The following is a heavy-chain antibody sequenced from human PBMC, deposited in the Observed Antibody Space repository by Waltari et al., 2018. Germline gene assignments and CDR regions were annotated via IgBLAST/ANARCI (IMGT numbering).Heavy chain of an antibody. CDR2: INPSSGCT. Sequence: QVQLVQSGAEVKKPGASVKVSCKASGYTFTGYYMHWVRQAPGQGLEWMGGINPSSGCTNYAQKFEGRVTMTRDTSISTDYMEVSRLGSDDTAVYYCARDLDCYDSSGYSDWGQGTLVTVSS. D-gene: IGHD3-22*01. J-gene: IGHJ4*02. CDR1: GYTFTGYY. CDR3: ARDLDCYDSSGYSD. V-gene: IGHV1-2*02.